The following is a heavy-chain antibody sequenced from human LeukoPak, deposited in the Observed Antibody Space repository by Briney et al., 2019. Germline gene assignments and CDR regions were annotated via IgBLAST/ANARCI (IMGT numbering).Heavy chain of an antibody. Sequence: GGSLRLSCAASGFSFNSYAMTWVRQAPGKGLDWVSAISGSGGSTYYADSVKGRFTISRDNSKNTLYLQMNSLRAEDTAVYYXXKXXLXXYXIGXYSRSSYYFDYWGQGTLVTVSS. CDR1: GFSFNSYA. D-gene: IGHD3-22*01. CDR3: XKXXLXXYXIGXYSRSSYYFDY. CDR2: ISGSGGST. V-gene: IGHV3-23*01. J-gene: IGHJ4*02.